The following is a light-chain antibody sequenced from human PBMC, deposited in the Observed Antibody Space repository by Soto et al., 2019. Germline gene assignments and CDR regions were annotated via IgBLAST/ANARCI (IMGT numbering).Light chain of an antibody. CDR3: QQSYSTPVT. V-gene: IGKV1-39*01. CDR1: QGIGSY. CDR2: LAS. Sequence: DIQMTQSPSSLSASVGDRVTITCRASQGIGSYLNWYQQKPGEAPKFLIYLASSLQSGVPSRFSGSGSGTDFTLTISSLQPEDFATYFCQQSYSTPVTFGQGTKVEIK. J-gene: IGKJ2*01.